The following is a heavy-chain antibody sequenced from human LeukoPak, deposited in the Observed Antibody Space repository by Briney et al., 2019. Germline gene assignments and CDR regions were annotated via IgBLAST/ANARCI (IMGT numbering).Heavy chain of an antibody. CDR3: AKDGPYSGSQDY. D-gene: IGHD1-26*01. J-gene: IGHJ4*02. V-gene: IGHV3-73*01. CDR1: GFTFSGSA. CDR2: IRSKVNSYAT. Sequence: GGSLRLSCAASGFTFSGSAMHWVRQASGKGLEWVGRIRSKVNSYATAYAASVKGRFTISRDDSKNTAYLQMNSLKTEDTAVYYCAKDGPYSGSQDYWGQGTLVTVSS.